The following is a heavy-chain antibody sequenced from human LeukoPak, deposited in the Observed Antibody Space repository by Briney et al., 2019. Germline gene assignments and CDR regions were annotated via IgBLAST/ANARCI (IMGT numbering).Heavy chain of an antibody. CDR2: ISSSSSYI. Sequence: GGSLRLSCAASGFTFSSYSMKWVRHAPGKGLEWVSSISSSSSYIYYADSVKGRFTISRDNAKNSLYLQTNSLRAEDTAVYYCARDRGCSSTSCYSYWGQGTLVTVSS. J-gene: IGHJ4*02. CDR1: GFTFSSYS. V-gene: IGHV3-21*01. D-gene: IGHD2-2*02. CDR3: ARDRGCSSTSCYSY.